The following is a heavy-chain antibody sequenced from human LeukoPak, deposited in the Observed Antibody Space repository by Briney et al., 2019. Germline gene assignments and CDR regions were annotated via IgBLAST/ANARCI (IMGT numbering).Heavy chain of an antibody. CDR1: GFMFSSND. Sequence: GGSLRLSCAASGFMFSSNDMSWVRQARGKGLEWVSAISGSGDGTTYDDSVKGRFTISRDNSKNTLYLQMNSLRAEDTAVYYCAKAVGQWSFALWGRGGLVTVSS. J-gene: IGHJ2*01. CDR2: ISGSGDGT. CDR3: AKAVGQWSFAL. V-gene: IGHV3-23*01.